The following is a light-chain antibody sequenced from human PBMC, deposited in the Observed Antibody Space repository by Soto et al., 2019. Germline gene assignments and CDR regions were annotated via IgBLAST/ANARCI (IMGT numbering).Light chain of an antibody. CDR1: QSIGSY. CDR3: QQSYSDLQT. CDR2: AAS. J-gene: IGKJ1*01. V-gene: IGKV1-39*01. Sequence: DIQMTQSPSALSASVGDRVTITCRASQSIGSYLNWYHQRPGKAPKLLIYAASRLESGVTSRFSGSGSGTDYTLTISGLQPADFGTYYCQQSYSDLQTFGQGTKGDIK.